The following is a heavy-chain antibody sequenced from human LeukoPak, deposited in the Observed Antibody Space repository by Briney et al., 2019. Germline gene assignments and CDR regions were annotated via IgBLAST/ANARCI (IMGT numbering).Heavy chain of an antibody. Sequence: GGSLRLSCAASGFIFSSYWMTWVRQAPGKGLEWVANIKQDGSEKYYVDSVKGRFTISRDNAKNSLYLQMNSLRAEDTAVYYCARVYSYGYGRAFDYWGQGTLVTVSS. CDR3: ARVYSYGYGRAFDY. CDR1: GFIFSSYW. D-gene: IGHD5-18*01. J-gene: IGHJ4*02. V-gene: IGHV3-7*01. CDR2: IKQDGSEK.